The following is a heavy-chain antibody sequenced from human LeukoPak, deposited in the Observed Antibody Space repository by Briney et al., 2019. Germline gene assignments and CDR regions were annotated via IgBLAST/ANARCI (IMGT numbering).Heavy chain of an antibody. J-gene: IGHJ4*02. CDR2: IYYSGST. CDR1: GGSISSSSYY. D-gene: IGHD3-10*01. CDR3: ARDTSPIWFGELFSGPFDY. Sequence: PSETLSLTCTVSGGSISSSSYYWGWIRQPPGKGLEWIGSIYYSGSTYYNPSLKSRVTISVDTSKNQFSLKLSSVTAADTAVYYCARDTSPIWFGELFSGPFDYWGQGTLVTVSS. V-gene: IGHV4-39*07.